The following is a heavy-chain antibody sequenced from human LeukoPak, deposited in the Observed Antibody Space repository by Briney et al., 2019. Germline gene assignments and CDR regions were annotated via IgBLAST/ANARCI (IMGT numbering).Heavy chain of an antibody. Sequence: SETLSLTCTVSGGSISSSSYYWGWIRQPPGKGLEWIGSIYYSGSTYYNPSLKSRVTISVDTSKNQFSLKLSSVTAADTVVYYCARQDIVATAFDYWGQGTLVTVSS. CDR3: ARQDIVATAFDY. J-gene: IGHJ4*02. CDR2: IYYSGST. CDR1: GGSISSSSYY. V-gene: IGHV4-39*01. D-gene: IGHD5-12*01.